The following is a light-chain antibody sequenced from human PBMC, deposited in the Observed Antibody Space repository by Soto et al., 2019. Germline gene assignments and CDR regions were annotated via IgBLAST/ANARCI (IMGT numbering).Light chain of an antibody. V-gene: IGKV3-11*01. CDR2: DAS. J-gene: IGKJ5*01. CDR1: QSVSSY. Sequence: EIVLTQSPATLSLSPGERATLSCRASQSVSSYLAWYQQKPGQAPRLLIYDASNMATDIPARFSGSGSGTDFTLTISSLEPEDFAVYYCQQRSNPITFGQGTRLEIK. CDR3: QQRSNPIT.